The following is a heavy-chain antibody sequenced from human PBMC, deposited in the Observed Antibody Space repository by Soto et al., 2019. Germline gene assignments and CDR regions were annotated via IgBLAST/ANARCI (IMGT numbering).Heavy chain of an antibody. V-gene: IGHV1-18*01. Sequence: QVQLVQSGPEVKKPGASVKVSCKTSGYTFTSYGISWVRQAPGQGLEWMGWISTDKGKTNYAQTFQGRVTMTTDTSTSTAYMERRSLRSDDTAVYYCATRAPAFDYWGQGTLGTVSS. J-gene: IGHJ4*02. CDR3: ATRAPAFDY. CDR1: GYTFTSYG. CDR2: ISTDKGKT.